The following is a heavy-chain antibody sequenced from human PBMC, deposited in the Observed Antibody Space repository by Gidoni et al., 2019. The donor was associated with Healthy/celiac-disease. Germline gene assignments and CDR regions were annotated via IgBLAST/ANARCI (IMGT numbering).Heavy chain of an antibody. J-gene: IGHJ3*02. CDR3: ASPPGIAAAPSWDIDAFDI. CDR2: IIPIFGTA. CDR1: GGTFSSYA. Sequence: QVQLVQSGAEVKKPGSSVKVSCKASGGTFSSYAISWVRQAPGQGLEWMGGIIPIFGTANYAQKFQGRVTITADESTSTAYMELSSLRSEDTAVYYCASPPGIAAAPSWDIDAFDIWGQGTMVTVSS. D-gene: IGHD6-13*01. V-gene: IGHV1-69*01.